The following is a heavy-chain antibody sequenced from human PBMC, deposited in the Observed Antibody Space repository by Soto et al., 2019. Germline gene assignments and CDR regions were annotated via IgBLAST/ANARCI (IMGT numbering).Heavy chain of an antibody. Sequence: ASVKVSCKASGYTFTSYYMHWVRQAPGQGLGWMGIINPSGGSTSYAQKFQGRVTMTRDTSTSTVYMELSSLRSEDTAVYYCARSSSSPWGIWDYYDSSGYYILWGQVPLVPVSS. CDR1: GYTFTSYY. D-gene: IGHD3-22*01. V-gene: IGHV1-46*01. J-gene: IGHJ4*02. CDR3: ARSSSSPWGIWDYYDSSGYYIL. CDR2: INPSGGST.